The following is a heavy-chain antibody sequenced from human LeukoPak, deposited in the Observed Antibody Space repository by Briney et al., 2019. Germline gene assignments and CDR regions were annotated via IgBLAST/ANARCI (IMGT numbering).Heavy chain of an antibody. CDR3: AGRVGDSAFDI. J-gene: IGHJ3*02. CDR2: IYYSGST. V-gene: IGHV4-39*01. Sequence: PSETLSLTCTVSGGSISSSSYYWGWIRQPPGKGLEWIGSIYYSGSTYYNPSLESRVTISVDTSKNQFSLKLSSVTAADTAVYYCAGRVGDSAFDIWGPGTMVTVSS. CDR1: GGSISSSSYY. D-gene: IGHD1-26*01.